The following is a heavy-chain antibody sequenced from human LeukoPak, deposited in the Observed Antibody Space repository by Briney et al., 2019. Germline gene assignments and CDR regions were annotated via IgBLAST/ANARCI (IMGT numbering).Heavy chain of an antibody. Sequence: GGSLRLSCAASGFTFSSYWMSWVRQAPGKGLEWVANIKQDGSEKYYVDSVKGRFTISRDNAKNSLYLQMNNLRAEDTAVYYCTRVFYYGSRYYYMDVWGKGTTVTISS. D-gene: IGHD3-10*01. CDR1: GFTFSSYW. J-gene: IGHJ6*03. V-gene: IGHV3-7*01. CDR3: TRVFYYGSRYYYMDV. CDR2: IKQDGSEK.